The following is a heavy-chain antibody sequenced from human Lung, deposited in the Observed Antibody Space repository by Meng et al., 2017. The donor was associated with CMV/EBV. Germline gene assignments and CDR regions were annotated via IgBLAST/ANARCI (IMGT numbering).Heavy chain of an antibody. CDR2: INWNGGST. J-gene: IGHJ3*02. V-gene: IGHV3-20*04. D-gene: IGHD2-2*01. Sequence: GESXKISCAASGFTFDDYGMSWVRQAPGKGLEWVSGINWNGGSTGYADSVKGRFTISRDNAKNSLYLQMNSLRAEDTALYYCARDRDPAGDAFDIWGKGTXVTVSS. CDR1: GFTFDDYG. CDR3: ARDRDPAGDAFDI.